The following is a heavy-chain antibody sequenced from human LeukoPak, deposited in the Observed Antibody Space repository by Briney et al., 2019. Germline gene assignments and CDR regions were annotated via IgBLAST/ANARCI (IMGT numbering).Heavy chain of an antibody. CDR2: INQSGST. J-gene: IGHJ5*02. CDR3: ARTRIGRFDP. CDR1: GGSFSGYY. D-gene: IGHD3-22*01. V-gene: IGHV4-34*01. Sequence: SETLSLTCAVYGGSFSGYYWSWIRQPPGKGLEWIGEINQSGSTNYNPSLKSRVTISVDTSKNQFSLKLSSVTAADTAVYYCARTRIGRFDPWGQGTLVTVSS.